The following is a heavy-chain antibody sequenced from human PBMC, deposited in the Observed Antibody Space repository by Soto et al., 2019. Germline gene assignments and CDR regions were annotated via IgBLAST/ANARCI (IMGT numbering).Heavy chain of an antibody. Sequence: QVQLVESGGGVVQPGRSLRLSCAASGFTFSSYGMHWVRQAPGKGLEWVAVISYDGSNKYYADSVKGRFTISRDNSKNTLYLQMNSLRAEDTAVYYGAKDPVEQWLEGAFDIWGQGTMVTVSS. CDR2: ISYDGSNK. CDR1: GFTFSSYG. J-gene: IGHJ3*02. CDR3: AKDPVEQWLEGAFDI. V-gene: IGHV3-30*18. D-gene: IGHD6-19*01.